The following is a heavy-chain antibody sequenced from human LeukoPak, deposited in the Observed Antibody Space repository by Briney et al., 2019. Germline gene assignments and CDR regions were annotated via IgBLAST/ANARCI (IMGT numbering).Heavy chain of an antibody. CDR2: IFHSGST. V-gene: IGHV4-61*05. CDR3: ARGELLWFGELSGYGMDV. J-gene: IGHJ6*02. Sequence: SETLSLTCTVSGGSISSSSYYWGWIRQPPGKGLEWIGEIFHSGSTNYNPSLKSRVTISLDKSKNQFSLKLSSVTAADTAVYYCARGELLWFGELSGYGMDVWGQGTTVTVSS. D-gene: IGHD3-10*01. CDR1: GGSISSSSYY.